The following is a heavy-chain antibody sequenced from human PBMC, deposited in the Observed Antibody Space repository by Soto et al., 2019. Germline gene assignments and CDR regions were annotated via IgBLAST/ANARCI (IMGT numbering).Heavy chain of an antibody. J-gene: IGHJ6*02. CDR3: ASTSAAGKNYYGMDV. D-gene: IGHD6-13*01. CDR1: GYSFTRYW. Sequence: GESLKISCKGSGYSFTRYWIGWVRQMPGKGLEWMGIIYPGDSDTRYSPSFQGQVTISADKSISTAYLQWSSLKASDTAMYYCASTSAAGKNYYGMDVRGQGTTVPVSS. CDR2: IYPGDSDT. V-gene: IGHV5-51*01.